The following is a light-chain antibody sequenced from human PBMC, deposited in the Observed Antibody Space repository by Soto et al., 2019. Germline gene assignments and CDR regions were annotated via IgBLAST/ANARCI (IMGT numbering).Light chain of an antibody. CDR3: SSFTSSNTLA. Sequence: QSALTQPASVSGSPGQSITISCTGTSSDVGGYNYVSWYQQYPGKVPKLMIYEVSSRPSGVSNRFSGSKSDNTASLTISGLQAEDEADYYCSSFTSSNTLAFGEGTKVTVL. J-gene: IGLJ2*01. V-gene: IGLV2-14*01. CDR2: EVS. CDR1: SSDVGGYNY.